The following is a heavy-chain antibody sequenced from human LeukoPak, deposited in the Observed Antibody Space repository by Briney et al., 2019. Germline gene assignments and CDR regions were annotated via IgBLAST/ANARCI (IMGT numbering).Heavy chain of an antibody. CDR3: ARVSGIAAAGTHFDY. CDR1: GFIVSNNY. D-gene: IGHD6-13*01. V-gene: IGHV3-53*01. J-gene: IGHJ4*02. CDR2: IYSDGST. Sequence: TGGSLRLSCAASGFIVSNNYMSWVRQAPGKGLEWVSVIYSDGSTYYADSVKGRFTISRDTAKNTLYLQMNSLRAEDTAVYYCARVSGIAAAGTHFDYWGQGTLVTVSS.